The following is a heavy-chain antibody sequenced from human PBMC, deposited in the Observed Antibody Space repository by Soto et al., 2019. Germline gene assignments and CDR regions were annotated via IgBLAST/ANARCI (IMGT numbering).Heavy chain of an antibody. CDR1: VFTFSSYA. CDR2: ISGSAGGT. V-gene: IGHV3-23*01. J-gene: IGHJ6*02. CDR3: AKHRVSTNSNYLRYYGMEV. Sequence: HPGGSLRLSCAASVFTFSSYAMSWVRQAPREGLEWVSAISGSAGGTYYADSVKGRFTISRYNSKNTLYLQMNSLRAEDTAVYYCAKHRVSTNSNYLRYYGMEVWGQGTTLNVSS. D-gene: IGHD1-7*01.